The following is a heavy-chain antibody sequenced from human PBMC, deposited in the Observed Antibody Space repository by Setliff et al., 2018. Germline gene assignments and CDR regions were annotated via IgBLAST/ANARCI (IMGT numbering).Heavy chain of an antibody. CDR2: INHSGST. CDR3: ARHRGYSYGRIDY. CDR1: GGSFSTYY. Sequence: TLSLTCAVYGGSFSTYYWIWIRQPPGKGLEWIGEINHSGSTNYNPSLKSRVTISVDTSKNQFSLKLSSVTAADTAVYYCARHRGYSYGRIDYWGQGTLVTVSS. V-gene: IGHV4-34*01. D-gene: IGHD5-18*01. J-gene: IGHJ4*02.